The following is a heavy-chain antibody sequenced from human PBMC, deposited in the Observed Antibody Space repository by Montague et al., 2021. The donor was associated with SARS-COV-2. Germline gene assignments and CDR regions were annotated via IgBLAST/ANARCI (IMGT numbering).Heavy chain of an antibody. CDR2: IYHSGRT. J-gene: IGHJ4*02. CDR3: AVQELAYFDY. D-gene: IGHD5-24*01. V-gene: IGHV4-4*02. CDR1: GGSISSSNW. Sequence: SDTVSLTSAVSGGSISSSNWWSWVRQAPGKGLEWIGEIYHSGRTXYNPSLKSRVTISVDESTGQFSLKLRSVTAAETAVYYCAVQELAYFDYWGQGTLVTVSS.